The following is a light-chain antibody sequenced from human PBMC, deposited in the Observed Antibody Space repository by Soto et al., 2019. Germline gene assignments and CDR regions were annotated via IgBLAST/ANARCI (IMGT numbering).Light chain of an antibody. CDR3: QQYGSSRT. Sequence: EVVLTQSPGTLSLSPGERATLSCRASQSVSSNYLAWYQQKPGQAPRLLIYGASSRATAIPDRFSGSGSGTKFTLTISRLEPEDSAMYYCQQYGSSRTFGQGTKVEIK. CDR2: GAS. V-gene: IGKV3-20*01. CDR1: QSVSSNY. J-gene: IGKJ1*01.